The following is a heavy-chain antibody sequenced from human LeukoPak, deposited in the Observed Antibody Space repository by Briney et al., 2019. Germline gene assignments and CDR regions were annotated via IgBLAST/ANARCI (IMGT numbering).Heavy chain of an antibody. CDR1: GGSISSSSYY. CDR2: IYYSGST. CDR3: ARDLVVTYFDY. D-gene: IGHD3-22*01. V-gene: IGHV4-39*07. J-gene: IGHJ4*02. Sequence: SETLSLTCTVSGGSISSSSYYWGWIRQPPGKGLEWIGSIYYSGSTYYNPSLKSRVTISVDTSKNQFSLKLSSVTAADTAVYYCARDLVVTYFDYWAQGTLVTVSS.